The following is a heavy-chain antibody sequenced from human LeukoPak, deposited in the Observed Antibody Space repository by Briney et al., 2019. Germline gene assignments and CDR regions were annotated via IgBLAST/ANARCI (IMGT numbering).Heavy chain of an antibody. CDR3: APLPAAMEGHGWFDP. D-gene: IGHD2-2*01. V-gene: IGHV4-39*01. CDR1: GGSISSSTYY. CDR2: MNYGGST. J-gene: IGHJ5*02. Sequence: SETLSLTCTVSGGSISSSTYYWAWIRQPPGKGLEWIGSMNYGGSTYYNPSLKSRVTISVDTSKNQVSLKLGSVTAADTAVYYCAPLPAAMEGHGWFDPWGQGTLVTVSS.